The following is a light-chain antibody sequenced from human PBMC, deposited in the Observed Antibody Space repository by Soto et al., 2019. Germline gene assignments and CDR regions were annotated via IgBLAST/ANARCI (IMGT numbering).Light chain of an antibody. V-gene: IGLV2-14*01. Sequence: QAVVTQPASVSGSPGQSITISCTGTSSDVGGYNYVSWYQQHPGKAPKFMIYDVSNRPSGVSNRFSGSKSGNTASLTISGLQAEVEADYYCSSYTTSNTRQIVFGTGTKLTVL. CDR3: SSYTTSNTRQIV. CDR1: SSDVGGYNY. CDR2: DVS. J-gene: IGLJ1*01.